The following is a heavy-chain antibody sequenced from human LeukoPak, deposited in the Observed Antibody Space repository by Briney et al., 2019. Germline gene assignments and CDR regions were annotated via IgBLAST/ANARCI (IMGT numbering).Heavy chain of an antibody. CDR1: GGSISSGGYY. CDR2: IYYSGST. D-gene: IGHD3-10*01. CDR3: ARDFSGRDYYGSGSYYNNWFDP. V-gene: IGHV4-31*03. Sequence: SETLSLTCTVSGGSISSGGYYWSWIRQHPGKGPEWIGYIYYSGSTYYNPSLKSRVTISVDTSKNQFSLKLSSVTAADTAVYYCARDFSGRDYYGSGSYYNNWFDPWGQGTLVTVSS. J-gene: IGHJ5*02.